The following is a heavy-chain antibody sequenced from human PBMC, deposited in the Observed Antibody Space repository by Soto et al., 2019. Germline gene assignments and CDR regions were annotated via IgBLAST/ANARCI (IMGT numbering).Heavy chain of an antibody. D-gene: IGHD1-26*01. CDR2: IKSKTDGGTT. Sequence: GGSLRLSCAASGFTFSNAWMSWVRQAPGKGLEWVGRIKSKTDGGTTDYAAPVKGRFTISRDDSENTLYLQMNSLKTEDTAVYYCTTWDLSYYGMDVWGQGTTVTVSS. CDR1: GFTFSNAW. V-gene: IGHV3-15*01. J-gene: IGHJ6*02. CDR3: TTWDLSYYGMDV.